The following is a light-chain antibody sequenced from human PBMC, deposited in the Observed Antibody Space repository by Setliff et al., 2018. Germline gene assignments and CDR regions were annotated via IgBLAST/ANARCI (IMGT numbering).Light chain of an antibody. CDR3: QSYAGGLGGYV. J-gene: IGLJ1*01. Sequence: QSVLTQPPSVSGAPGQTVSISCTGSSPGFSVHWYQQLPGAAPKHIIWTNNIRSSGVPDRFSGSKSGTSASLVITGLQPEDEADYYCQSYAGGLGGYVFGGGTKVTVL. CDR1: SPGFS. V-gene: IGLV1-40*01. CDR2: TNN.